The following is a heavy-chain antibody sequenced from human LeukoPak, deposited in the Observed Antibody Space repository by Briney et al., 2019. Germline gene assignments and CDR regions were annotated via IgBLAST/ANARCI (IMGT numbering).Heavy chain of an antibody. CDR3: AREGSITMVRGVINY. D-gene: IGHD3-10*01. CDR1: GYTFTSYG. V-gene: IGHV1-18*01. CDR2: ISAYNGNT. Sequence: ASVKVSCKASGYTFTSYGISWMRQAPGQGLEWMGWISAYNGNTKYAQKLQGRVIMTTGTSTSTAYMELRSLRSDDTAVYYCAREGSITMVRGVINYWGQGTLVTVSS. J-gene: IGHJ4*02.